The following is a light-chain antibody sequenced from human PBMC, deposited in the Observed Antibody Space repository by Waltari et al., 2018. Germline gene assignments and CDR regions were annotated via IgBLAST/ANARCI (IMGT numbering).Light chain of an antibody. CDR2: KDT. Sequence: SYDLTQPPSLSVSPGQTATIDCSGETSPKLYAYWYKQKPGQAPLLVISKDTERPSGRPEQFSGSSSGTTVALTISGVRAGDEGDYYCQSTDSSSTYAVFGGGTKLTVL. J-gene: IGLJ3*02. V-gene: IGLV3-25*03. CDR1: TSPKLY. CDR3: QSTDSSSTYAV.